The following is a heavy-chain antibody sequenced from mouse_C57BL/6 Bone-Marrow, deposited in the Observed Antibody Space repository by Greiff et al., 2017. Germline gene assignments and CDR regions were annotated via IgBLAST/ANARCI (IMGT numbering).Heavy chain of an antibody. D-gene: IGHD2-2*01. CDR2: INPNNGGT. CDR3: ANLWLRRGFYYAMDY. Sequence: VQLQQSGPELVKPGASVTISCKASGYTFTDYYMNWVKQSHGKSLEWIGDINPNNGGTSYNQKFKGKGTLTVTKSSSTAYMELRSLTSEDSAVYYGANLWLRRGFYYAMDYGGQGTSVTVSA. CDR1: GYTFTDYY. J-gene: IGHJ4*01. V-gene: IGHV1-26*01.